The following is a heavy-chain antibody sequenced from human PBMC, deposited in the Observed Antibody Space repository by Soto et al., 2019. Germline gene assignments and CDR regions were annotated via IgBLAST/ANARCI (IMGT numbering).Heavy chain of an antibody. V-gene: IGHV1-3*01. CDR2: INAGNGNT. Sequence: GASVKVSCKASGYTFTSYAVHWVRQAPGQRLEWMGWINAGNGNTKYSQKFQGRVTITRDTSASTAYMELSSLRSEDTAVYYCARAERGGGRFGANYGMDVCGQGTTVTVYS. CDR3: ARAERGGGRFGANYGMDV. J-gene: IGHJ6*02. CDR1: GYTFTSYA. D-gene: IGHD3-10*01.